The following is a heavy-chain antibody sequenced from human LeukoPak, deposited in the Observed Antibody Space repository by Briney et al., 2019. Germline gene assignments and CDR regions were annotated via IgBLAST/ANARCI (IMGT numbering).Heavy chain of an antibody. CDR2: ISGSSGST. V-gene: IGHV3-23*01. Sequence: GGSLRLSCAASGFTFSSYAMSWVRQAPGKGLEWVSGISGSSGSTYYADSVKGRFTISRDNSKNTLYLQMNSLRAEDTAVYYCAKEPKTTVATGGLFYYGDRGTLAVASS. J-gene: IGHJ4*02. CDR3: AKEPKTTVATGGLFYY. CDR1: GFTFSSYA. D-gene: IGHD4-23*01.